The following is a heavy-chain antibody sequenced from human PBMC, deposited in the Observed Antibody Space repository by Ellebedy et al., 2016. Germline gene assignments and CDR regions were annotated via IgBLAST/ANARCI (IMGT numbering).Heavy chain of an antibody. V-gene: IGHV3-30*03. D-gene: IGHD2-15*01. CDR1: GFPFSTSA. CDR2: ISYDGSHI. CDR3: ARGGHCSDGKCYLIDF. J-gene: IGHJ4*02. Sequence: GGSLRLSCAASGFPFSTSAVHWVRQAPGTGLEWVAIISYDGSHIRYVDSVKGRFTISRDNSKNTMYLQMNSLRPEDTAVYYCARGGHCSDGKCYLIDFWGQGTQVTVS.